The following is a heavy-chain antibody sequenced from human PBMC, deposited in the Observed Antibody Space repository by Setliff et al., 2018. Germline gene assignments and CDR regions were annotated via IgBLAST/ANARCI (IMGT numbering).Heavy chain of an antibody. V-gene: IGHV3-48*01. J-gene: IGHJ6*03. Sequence: PGGSLRLSCSASGFTFSRYAMNWVRQTPGKGLEWVSYISASSANIQYADSVRGRFTVSRDNARNSLYLQMNSLRGDDAAVYYCASDPSYASSLYYYLEVWGKGTTVTVSS. CDR2: ISASSANI. CDR3: ASDPSYASSLYYYLEV. D-gene: IGHD6-13*01. CDR1: GFTFSRYA.